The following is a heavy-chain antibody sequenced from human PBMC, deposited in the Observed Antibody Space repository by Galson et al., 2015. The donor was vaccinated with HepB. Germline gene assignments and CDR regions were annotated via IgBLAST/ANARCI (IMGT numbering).Heavy chain of an antibody. V-gene: IGHV4-59*08. J-gene: IGHJ4*02. Sequence: AGLLRPSETLSLTCTVSGGSINSYYWSWIRQPPGKGLEWIGYIYYSGSTNYNPSLKSRVTISVDTSKNQFSLNLSSVTAADTAVYYCARQKGTKIPFDYWGQGALVTVSS. CDR3: ARQKGTKIPFDY. CDR2: IYYSGST. CDR1: GGSINSYY. D-gene: IGHD2-8*01.